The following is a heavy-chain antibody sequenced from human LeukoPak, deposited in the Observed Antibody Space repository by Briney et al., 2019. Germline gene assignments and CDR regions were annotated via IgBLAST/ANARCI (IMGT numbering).Heavy chain of an antibody. CDR3: ARGGYSSGWSLFDY. CDR1: GFTFNSYA. J-gene: IGHJ4*02. Sequence: GGSLRLSCAASGFTFNSYAMHWVRQAPGKGLEWVAVISYDGSNKYYADSVKGRFTISRDNSKNTLYLQMNSLRAEDTAVYYCARGGYSSGWSLFDYWGQGTLVTVSS. D-gene: IGHD6-19*01. V-gene: IGHV3-30*04. CDR2: ISYDGSNK.